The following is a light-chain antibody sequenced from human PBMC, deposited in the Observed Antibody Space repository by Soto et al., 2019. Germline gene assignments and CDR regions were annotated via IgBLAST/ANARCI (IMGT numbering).Light chain of an antibody. CDR2: DVS. CDR3: SSYTISNTVI. Sequence: QSALTQPASVSGSPGQSITISCTGTSSDVGGYKYVSWYQHHPGKAPKLIIYDVSSRPSGVSDRFSGSKSGNTASLSISGLQAEDEADDYCSSYTISNTVIFGGGTKLTVL. J-gene: IGLJ2*01. V-gene: IGLV2-14*01. CDR1: SSDVGGYKY.